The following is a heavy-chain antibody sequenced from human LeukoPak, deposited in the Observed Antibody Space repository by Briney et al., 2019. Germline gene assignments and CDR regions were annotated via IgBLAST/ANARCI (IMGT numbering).Heavy chain of an antibody. CDR2: IIPILNIA. J-gene: IGHJ4*02. D-gene: IGHD3-22*01. Sequence: ASVKVSCKASGGTFSSYAISWVRQAPGQGLEWMGRIIPILNIANYAQKFQGRVTITADISTTTACMELSSLRSEDTAMYYCARSGYYYDSSGYYDNWGQGTLVTVSS. CDR3: ARSGYYYDSSGYYDN. V-gene: IGHV1-69*04. CDR1: GGTFSSYA.